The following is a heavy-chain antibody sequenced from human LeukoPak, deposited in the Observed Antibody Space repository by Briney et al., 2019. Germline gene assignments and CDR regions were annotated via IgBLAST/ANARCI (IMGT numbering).Heavy chain of an antibody. J-gene: IGHJ4*02. Sequence: SETLSLTCTVSGGSLSSSSYYWGWIRQPPGKGLEWIGSIYYSGNTYFNPSLKSRVTISVDTSKNQFSLKLTSVTAADTAVYYCARAIKTFYDFWSGNYNDWGQGTLVTVSS. D-gene: IGHD3-3*01. V-gene: IGHV4-39*07. CDR3: ARAIKTFYDFWSGNYND. CDR1: GGSLSSSSYY. CDR2: IYYSGNT.